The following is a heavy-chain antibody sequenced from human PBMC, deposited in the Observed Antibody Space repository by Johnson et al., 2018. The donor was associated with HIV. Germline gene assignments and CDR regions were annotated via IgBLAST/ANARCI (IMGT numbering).Heavy chain of an antibody. D-gene: IGHD6-25*01. J-gene: IGHJ3*02. Sequence: QVQLVESGGGVVQPGRSLRLSCAASGFTFSSSAMHWVRQAPGQGLEWVAVIPYDGSNKYYADSVKGRVTIPRDNSKNTLYLQMNSLRAEDTAMYYCAKDSRKRPRGSDAFDIWGQGTRVTVPS. CDR3: AKDSRKRPRGSDAFDI. CDR1: GFTFSSSA. CDR2: IPYDGSNK. V-gene: IGHV3-30-3*01.